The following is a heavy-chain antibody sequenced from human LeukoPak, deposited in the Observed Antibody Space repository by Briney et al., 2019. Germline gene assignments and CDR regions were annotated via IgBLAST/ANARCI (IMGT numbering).Heavy chain of an antibody. CDR1: GYTFTGYH. V-gene: IGHV1-46*01. CDR2: INPSGGST. J-gene: IGHJ4*02. Sequence: ASVKVSCKASGYTFTGYHMHWVRQAPGQGLEWMGIINPSGGSTSYAQKFQGRVTMTRDTSTSTVYMELSSLRSEDTAVYYCARDLYGSYYFDYWGQGTLVTVSS. CDR3: ARDLYGSYYFDY. D-gene: IGHD3-16*01.